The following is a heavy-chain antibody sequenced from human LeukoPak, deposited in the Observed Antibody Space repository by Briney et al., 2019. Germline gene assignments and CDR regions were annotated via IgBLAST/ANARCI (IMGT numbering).Heavy chain of an antibody. D-gene: IGHD2-2*01. V-gene: IGHV4-59*01. CDR2: IYYSGAT. J-gene: IGHJ4*02. CDR1: SGSITSYY. CDR3: ARIQSSTSPFDY. Sequence: SETLSLTCTVSSGSITSYYWSWIRQPPGKRPEWIGYIYYSGATTYNPSLESRVTISVDTSKNQFSLNLSSVTAADTAVYYCARIQSSTSPFDYWGQGALVTVSS.